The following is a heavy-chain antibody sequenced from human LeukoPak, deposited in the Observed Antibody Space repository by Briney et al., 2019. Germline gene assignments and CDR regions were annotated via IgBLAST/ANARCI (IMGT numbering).Heavy chain of an antibody. CDR3: AESPGISLEEYFQH. Sequence: GGPLRLSCAASGFTFSSYAMSWVRQAPGKGLEWVSAISGSGGSTYYADSVKGRFTISRDNSKNTLYLQMNSLRAEDTAVYYCAESPGISLEEYFQHWGQGTLVTVSS. CDR2: ISGSGGST. J-gene: IGHJ1*01. V-gene: IGHV3-23*01. D-gene: IGHD1-1*01. CDR1: GFTFSSYA.